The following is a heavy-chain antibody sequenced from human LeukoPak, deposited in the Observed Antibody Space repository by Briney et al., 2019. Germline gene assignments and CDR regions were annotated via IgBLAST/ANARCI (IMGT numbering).Heavy chain of an antibody. CDR2: IYWNDDK. V-gene: IGHV2-5*01. Sequence: SGPTLVKPTQTLTLTCTFSGFSLSTSGVGVGWIRQPPGKALEWLALIYWNDDKRYSPSLKSRLAITKDTSKNQVVLTMTNMDPVDTATYYCAHRLSSSWYADYWGQGTLVTVSS. CDR3: AHRLSSSWYADY. J-gene: IGHJ4*02. D-gene: IGHD6-13*01. CDR1: GFSLSTSGVG.